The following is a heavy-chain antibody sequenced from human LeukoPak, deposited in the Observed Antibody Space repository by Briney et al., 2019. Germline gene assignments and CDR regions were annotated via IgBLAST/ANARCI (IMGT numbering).Heavy chain of an antibody. V-gene: IGHV3-30-3*01. Sequence: GGSLRLSCAASGFTFSSYAMHWVRQAPGKGLEWVAVISYDGSNKYYADSVKGRFTISRDNSKNTLYLQMNSLRAEDTAVYYCARDAPWELKYAFDIWGQGTMVTVSS. CDR2: ISYDGSNK. CDR3: ARDAPWELKYAFDI. J-gene: IGHJ3*02. CDR1: GFTFSSYA. D-gene: IGHD1-26*01.